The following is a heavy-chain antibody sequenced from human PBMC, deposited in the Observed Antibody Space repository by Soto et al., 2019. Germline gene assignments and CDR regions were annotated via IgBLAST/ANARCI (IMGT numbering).Heavy chain of an antibody. D-gene: IGHD3-10*01. V-gene: IGHV3-30-3*01. CDR1: GFTFISYA. J-gene: IGHJ4*02. Sequence: ESGGGVVQPGRSLRLSCAASGFTFISYAMHWVRQAPGKGLEWVAVISYDGSNKYYADSVKGRFTISRDNSKNTLYLQMNSLRAEDTAVYYCARDVYYYGSGTDYWGQGTLVTVSS. CDR2: ISYDGSNK. CDR3: ARDVYYYGSGTDY.